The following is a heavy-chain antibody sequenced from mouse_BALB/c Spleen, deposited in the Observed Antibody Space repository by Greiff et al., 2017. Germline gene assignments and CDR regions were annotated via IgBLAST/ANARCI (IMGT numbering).Heavy chain of an antibody. J-gene: IGHJ4*01. D-gene: IGHD2-14*01. CDR3: ARYYRYDWCMDY. CDR1: GFNIKDYY. Sequence: EVQRVESGAELVRPGALVKLSCKASGFNIKDYYMHWVKQRPEQGLEWIGWIDPENGNTIYDPKFQGKASITADTSSNTAYLQLSSLTSEDTAVYYCARYYRYDWCMDYWGQGTSVTVSS. CDR2: IDPENGNT. V-gene: IGHV14-1*02.